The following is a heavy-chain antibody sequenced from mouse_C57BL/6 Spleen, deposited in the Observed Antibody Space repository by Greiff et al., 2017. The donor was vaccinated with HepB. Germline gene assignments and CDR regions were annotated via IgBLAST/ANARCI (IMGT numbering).Heavy chain of an antibody. V-gene: IGHV6-6*01. CDR2: IRNKANNHAT. Sequence: EVMLVESGGGLVQPGGSMKLSCAASGFTFSDAWMDWVRQSPEKGLEWVAEIRNKANNHATYYAESVKGRFTISRDDSKSSVYLQMNSLRAEDTGIYYCTRSLFYGSSYGWYFDVWGTGTTVTVSS. D-gene: IGHD1-1*01. CDR3: TRSLFYGSSYGWYFDV. J-gene: IGHJ1*03. CDR1: GFTFSDAW.